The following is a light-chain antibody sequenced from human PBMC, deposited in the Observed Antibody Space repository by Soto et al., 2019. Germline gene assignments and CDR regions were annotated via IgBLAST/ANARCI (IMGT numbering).Light chain of an antibody. V-gene: IGLV2-14*01. J-gene: IGLJ1*01. CDR1: SSDVGGYNY. Sequence: QSALTQPASVSGSPGQSITISCTGTSSDVGGYNYVSWYQQHPGKAPKLMIYDVSNRPSGVSNRFSGSKSGNTASLTISGLQAEDEADYYCSSYTSRSIDYVLGTGTKVTVL. CDR2: DVS. CDR3: SSYTSRSIDYV.